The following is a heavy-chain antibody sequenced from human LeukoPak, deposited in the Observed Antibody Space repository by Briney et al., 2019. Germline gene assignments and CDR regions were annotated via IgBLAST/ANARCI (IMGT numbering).Heavy chain of an antibody. CDR2: INHSGST. CDR3: GRAYYDFWEGVGY. D-gene: IGHD3-3*01. J-gene: IGHJ4*02. V-gene: IGHV4-34*01. CDR1: GGSFSGYY. Sequence: SETLSLTCAVYGGSFSGYYWSWIRQPPGKGLEWIGEINHSGSTNYNPSLKSRVTISVDTSKNQFSLKLSSVTAADTAVYYCGRAYYDFWEGVGYWGQGTLVTVSS.